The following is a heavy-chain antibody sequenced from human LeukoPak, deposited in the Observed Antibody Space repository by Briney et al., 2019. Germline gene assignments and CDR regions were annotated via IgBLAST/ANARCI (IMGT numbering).Heavy chain of an antibody. V-gene: IGHV3-7*01. CDR1: GLTFSIHW. J-gene: IGHJ4*02. Sequence: GGSLGLSCAASGLTFSIHWMNWVRQAPGKGLECVANINQDGSDKYYVDSVKGRFTISRDNTKNSLYLQMNSLRAEDTAVYYCVGGDYWGQGTLVIVSS. CDR3: VGGDY. CDR2: INQDGSDK.